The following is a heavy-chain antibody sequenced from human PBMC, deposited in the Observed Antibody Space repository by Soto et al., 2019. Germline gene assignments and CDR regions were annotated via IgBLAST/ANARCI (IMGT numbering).Heavy chain of an antibody. J-gene: IGHJ5*02. D-gene: IGHD2-15*01. Sequence: ASVKVSCKVSGYTLTELSMHWVRQAPGKGLEWMGGFDPEDGETIYAQKFQGRVTMTEDTSTDTAYMGLSSLRSEDTAVYYCATALVVVAATVFDPWGQGTLVTVSS. CDR2: FDPEDGET. CDR3: ATALVVVAATVFDP. CDR1: GYTLTELS. V-gene: IGHV1-24*01.